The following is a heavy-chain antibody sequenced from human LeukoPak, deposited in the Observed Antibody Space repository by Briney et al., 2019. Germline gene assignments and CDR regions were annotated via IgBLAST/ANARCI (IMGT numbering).Heavy chain of an antibody. CDR1: GGSISSYY. J-gene: IGHJ6*03. V-gene: IGHV4-59*01. Sequence: PSETLSLTCTVSGGSISSYYWSWIRQPPGKGLEWIGYIYYSGSTNYNPSLKSRVTISVDTSKNQFSLKLSSVTAADTAVYYCARELFASKSSGYYYYMDVWGKGTTVTVSS. CDR3: ARELFASKSSGYYYYMDV. CDR2: IYYSGST. D-gene: IGHD3-10*01.